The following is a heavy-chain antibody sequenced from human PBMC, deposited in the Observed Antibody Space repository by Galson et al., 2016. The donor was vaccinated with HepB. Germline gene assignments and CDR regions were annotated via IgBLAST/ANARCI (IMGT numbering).Heavy chain of an antibody. CDR1: AGSFSDNF. Sequence: ETLSLTCDVYAGSFSDNFWHWIRQPPGKGLEWIGEINHSGSTNYNPSLKSRVTISIDTSKNQFSLKLSSVTAADTAKYYCARGLKRFLDWTPPHGLDVWGQGTTVTVSS. V-gene: IGHV4-34*01. D-gene: IGHD3/OR15-3a*01. J-gene: IGHJ6*02. CDR3: ARGLKRFLDWTPPHGLDV. CDR2: INHSGST.